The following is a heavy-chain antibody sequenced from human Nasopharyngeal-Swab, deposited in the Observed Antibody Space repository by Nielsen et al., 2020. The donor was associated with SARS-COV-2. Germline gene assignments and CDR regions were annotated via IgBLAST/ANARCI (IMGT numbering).Heavy chain of an antibody. J-gene: IGHJ4*02. CDR2: IRSKAYGGTT. Sequence: GGSLRLSCTASGFTFGDYAMSWFRQTPGKGLEWVGFIRSKAYGGTTEYAASVKGRFTISRDDSKSIAYLQMNSLKTEDTAVYYCTRETPYSSGWYSFDHWGQGTLVTVSS. CDR3: TRETPYSSGWYSFDH. V-gene: IGHV3-49*03. D-gene: IGHD6-19*01. CDR1: GFTFGDYA.